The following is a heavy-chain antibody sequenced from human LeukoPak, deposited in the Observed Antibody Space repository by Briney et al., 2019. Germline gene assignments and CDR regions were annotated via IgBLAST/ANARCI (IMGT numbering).Heavy chain of an antibody. V-gene: IGHV1-8*01. CDR3: ARGVRGIQLWLQAYGAFDI. CDR2: MNPNSGNT. Sequence: ASVKVSCKASGYTFTSYDINWVRQATGQGLEWMGWMNPNSGNTGYAQKFQGRVTMTRNTSISTAYMELSSLRSEDTAVYYCARGVRGIQLWLQAYGAFDIWGQGTMVTVSS. D-gene: IGHD5-18*01. J-gene: IGHJ3*02. CDR1: GYTFTSYD.